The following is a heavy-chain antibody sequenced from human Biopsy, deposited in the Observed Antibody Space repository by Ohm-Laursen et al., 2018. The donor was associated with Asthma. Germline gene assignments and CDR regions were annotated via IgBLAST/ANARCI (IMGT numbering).Heavy chain of an antibody. V-gene: IGHV3-23*01. J-gene: IGHJ4*02. CDR2: ISGGGGGT. D-gene: IGHD3-10*01. CDR3: ARDFGNRYSETHLEY. CDR1: GFTFSNYA. Sequence: SLRLSCAASGFTFSNYAMTWVRQAPGKGLEWVSAISGGGGGTKYADSVKGRFTISRDFYKNTLYLQMDSLRADDTAVYYCARDFGNRYSETHLEYWGQGTLVTVSS.